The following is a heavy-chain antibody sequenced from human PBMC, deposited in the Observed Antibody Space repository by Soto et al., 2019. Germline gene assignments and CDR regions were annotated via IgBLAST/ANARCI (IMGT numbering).Heavy chain of an antibody. CDR3: AREGGGGAEATIDY. V-gene: IGHV4-31*03. J-gene: IGHJ4*02. CDR2: IYYSGST. D-gene: IGHD1-26*01. Sequence: LSLTFTVSGGYISSGVYYWSWIRQHPGKGLEWIGYIYYSGSTYYNPSLKSRVTISVDTSKNQFSLKLSSVTAADTAVYYCAREGGGGAEATIDYCGQGTLVTVSS. CDR1: GGYISSGVYY.